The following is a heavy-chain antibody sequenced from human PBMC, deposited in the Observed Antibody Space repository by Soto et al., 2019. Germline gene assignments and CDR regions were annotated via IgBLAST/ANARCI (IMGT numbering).Heavy chain of an antibody. Sequence: GGSLRLSCAASGFTFCSYAMHWVRQAPGKGLEWVAVISYDGSNKYYADSVKGRFTTSRDNSKNTLYLQMNSLRAEDTAVYYCAREVYYYDSSAPTAGDYFDYWGQGTLVTVSS. V-gene: IGHV3-30-3*01. CDR2: ISYDGSNK. CDR3: AREVYYYDSSAPTAGDYFDY. CDR1: GFTFCSYA. D-gene: IGHD3-22*01. J-gene: IGHJ4*02.